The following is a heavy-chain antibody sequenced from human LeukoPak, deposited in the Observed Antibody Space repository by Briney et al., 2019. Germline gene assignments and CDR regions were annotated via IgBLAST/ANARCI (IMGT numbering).Heavy chain of an antibody. CDR3: ARQYSGYDPFDY. CDR2: ISYDGSNK. Sequence: GGSPRLSCAASGFTFSSYGMHWVRQAPGKGLEWVAVISYDGSNKYYADSVKGRFTISRDNSKNTLYLQMNSLRAEDTAVYYCARQYSGYDPFDYWGQGTLVTVSS. D-gene: IGHD5-12*01. CDR1: GFTFSSYG. J-gene: IGHJ4*02. V-gene: IGHV3-30*03.